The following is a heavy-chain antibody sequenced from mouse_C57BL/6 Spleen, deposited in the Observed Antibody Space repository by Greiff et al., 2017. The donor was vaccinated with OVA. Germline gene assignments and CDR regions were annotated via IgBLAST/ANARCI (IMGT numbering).Heavy chain of an antibody. V-gene: IGHV1-61*01. CDR2: IYPSDSET. CDR1: GYTFTSYW. D-gene: IGHD2-5*01. J-gene: IGHJ3*01. CDR3: ARGEGLSNAWFAY. Sequence: QVQLQQPGAELVRPGSSVKLSCKASGYTFTSYWMDWVKQRPGQGLEWIGNIYPSDSETHYNQKFKDQATLTVDKSTSTAYIQLSSLPSEDSAVYCCARGEGLSNAWFAYWGQGTLVTVSA.